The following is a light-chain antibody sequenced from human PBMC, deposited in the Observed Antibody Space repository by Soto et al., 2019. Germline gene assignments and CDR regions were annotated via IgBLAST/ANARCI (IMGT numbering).Light chain of an antibody. CDR2: GAS. V-gene: IGKV3-20*01. CDR3: HQYGGSPPHS. Sequence: IVLTQSPGTLSVSPGERATLSCRASQSVRRNCLAWYQQKPGQAPRLLIYGASNRATGIPDRFSGGGSGTDFTITITRLEPEDFAVYYCHQYGGSPPHSFGQGTTLEIK. CDR1: QSVRRNC. J-gene: IGKJ2*03.